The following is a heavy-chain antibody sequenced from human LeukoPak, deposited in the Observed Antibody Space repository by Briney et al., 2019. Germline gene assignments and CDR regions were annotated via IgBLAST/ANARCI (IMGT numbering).Heavy chain of an antibody. J-gene: IGHJ5*02. CDR1: GGSINIYY. Sequence: PSETLSLTCTVSGGSINIYYWSWIRQPAGKGLEWIGRIYTSGSTNYNPSLKSRVTMSVDTSKNQFSLKLSSVTAADTAVYYCARGPLTVTRGFDPWGQGTLVTVSS. CDR3: ARGPLTVTRGFDP. V-gene: IGHV4-4*07. D-gene: IGHD4-17*01. CDR2: IYTSGST.